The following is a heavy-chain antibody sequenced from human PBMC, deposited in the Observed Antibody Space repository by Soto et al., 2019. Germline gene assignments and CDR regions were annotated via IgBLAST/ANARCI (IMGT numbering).Heavy chain of an antibody. Sequence: SETLSLTCVVSGVSLSSYYWSWIRQPPGKGLEWIGYIYYSGSTNYNPSLKSRVTISVDTSKNQFSLKVSSVTAADTAVYYCARRWGTSFDFWGQGTLVTVSS. CDR1: GVSLSSYY. V-gene: IGHV4-59*01. D-gene: IGHD7-27*01. CDR3: ARRWGTSFDF. CDR2: IYYSGST. J-gene: IGHJ4*02.